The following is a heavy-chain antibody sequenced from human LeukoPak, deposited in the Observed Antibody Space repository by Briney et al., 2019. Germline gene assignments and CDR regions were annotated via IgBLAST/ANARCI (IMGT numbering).Heavy chain of an antibody. CDR3: AKDSPGGYSYGSPSSSAFDI. CDR2: ISGSGGST. J-gene: IGHJ3*02. Sequence: GGSLRLSCAASGFTFSSYAMSWVRQAPGKGLEWVSAISGSGGSTYYADSVKGRFTISRDNSKNTLYLQMNSLRAEDTALYYCAKDSPGGYSYGSPSSSAFDIWGQGTMVTVSS. V-gene: IGHV3-23*01. CDR1: GFTFSSYA. D-gene: IGHD5-18*01.